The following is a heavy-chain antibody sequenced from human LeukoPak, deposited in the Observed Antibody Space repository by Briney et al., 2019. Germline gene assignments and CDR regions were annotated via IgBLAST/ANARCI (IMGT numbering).Heavy chain of an antibody. J-gene: IGHJ4*02. V-gene: IGHV4-61*02. Sequence: SETLSLTCTVSGGSISSGSYYWSWIRQPAGKGLEWIGRIYTSGSTNYNPSLKSRVTISVDTSKNQFSLKLSSVTAADTAVYYCAREQWLGRGYFDYWGQGTLVTVSS. CDR1: GGSISSGSYY. D-gene: IGHD6-19*01. CDR3: AREQWLGRGYFDY. CDR2: IYTSGST.